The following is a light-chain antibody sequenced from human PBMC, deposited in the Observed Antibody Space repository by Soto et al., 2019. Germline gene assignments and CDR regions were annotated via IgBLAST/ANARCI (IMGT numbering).Light chain of an antibody. CDR2: DAS. J-gene: IGKJ1*01. V-gene: IGKV3D-20*01. CDR1: QSVTNNY. Sequence: EIVLTQSPVTLSLSPGERATLSCGASQSVTNNYLAWYQQKPGLAPRLLIYDASNRATGIPDRFSGSGSGTDFTLTISRLEPEDFAVYYCQQYARSPSTFGQGTKVDIK. CDR3: QQYARSPST.